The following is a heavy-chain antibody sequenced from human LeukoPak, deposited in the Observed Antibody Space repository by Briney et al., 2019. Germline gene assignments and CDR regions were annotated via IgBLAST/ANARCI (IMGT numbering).Heavy chain of an antibody. CDR2: IIPIFGTA. V-gene: IGHV1-69*06. Sequence: GASVKVSCQASRGTFSSYAISWVRQAPGQGVEWMGGIIPIFGTANYAQQFQGRVTITADKSTSTAYLELSSLRSEDTAVYDCARVGKMATSPFYYFDYWGQGTLVTVSS. D-gene: IGHD5-24*01. CDR3: ARVGKMATSPFYYFDY. J-gene: IGHJ4*02. CDR1: RGTFSSYA.